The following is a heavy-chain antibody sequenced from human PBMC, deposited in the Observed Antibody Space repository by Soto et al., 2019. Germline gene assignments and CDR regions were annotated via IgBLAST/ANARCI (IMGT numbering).Heavy chain of an antibody. D-gene: IGHD1-1*01. J-gene: IGHJ4*02. CDR2: IYYSGST. V-gene: IGHV4-59*08. CDR1: GGSISSYY. Sequence: QVQLQESGPGLVKPSETLSLTCTVSGGSISSYYWSWIRQPPGKGLEWIGYIYYSGSTNYNPSLTTRSTISVDTSKNQSSLKLSSVTAADTAVYYCARRYGYSFAYWGQGTLVTVSS. CDR3: ARRYGYSFAY.